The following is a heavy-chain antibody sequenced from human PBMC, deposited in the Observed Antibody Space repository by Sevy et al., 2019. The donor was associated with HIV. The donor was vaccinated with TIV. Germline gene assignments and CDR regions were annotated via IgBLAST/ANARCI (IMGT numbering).Heavy chain of an antibody. CDR2: ISAYNGNT. D-gene: IGHD3-22*01. Sequence: ASVKVSCKASGYTFTSYGISWLRQAPGQGLEWMGWISAYNGNTNYAQKLQGRVTMTTDTSTSTAYMELRSLRSDDTAVYYCARGGAYYYDSSGSDDAFDIWGQGTMVTVSS. J-gene: IGHJ3*02. V-gene: IGHV1-18*04. CDR3: ARGGAYYYDSSGSDDAFDI. CDR1: GYTFTSYG.